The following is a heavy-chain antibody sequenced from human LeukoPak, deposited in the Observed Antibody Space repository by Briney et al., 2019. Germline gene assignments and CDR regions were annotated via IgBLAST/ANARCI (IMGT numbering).Heavy chain of an antibody. CDR3: ARGIVGGKGAPYHYGMDV. V-gene: IGHV3-30*19. Sequence: GGSLRLSCAASGFTFSNYGMHWVRQAPGKGLEWVAVISYDGSNKYYADSVKGRFTISRDNSKNTLYLQMNSLRAEDTAVYYCARGIVGGKGAPYHYGMDVWGRGTTVTVSS. J-gene: IGHJ6*02. D-gene: IGHD6-19*01. CDR1: GFTFSNYG. CDR2: ISYDGSNK.